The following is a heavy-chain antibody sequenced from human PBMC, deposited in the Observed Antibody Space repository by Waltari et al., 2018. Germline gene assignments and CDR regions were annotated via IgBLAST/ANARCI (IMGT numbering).Heavy chain of an antibody. CDR1: GFTFSIYS. V-gene: IGHV3-64D*06. J-gene: IGHJ4*02. CDR3: VKRWSSSDVDY. Sequence: EVQLVESGGGLVQPGGSLRLSCSASGFTFSIYSMHWVRQAPGKGLEYVSAISPNGDSTYYADCVKGRFTISRDNSKKTVFLQMSSLRAEDTAVYYCVKRWSSSDVDYWGQGTLVTVSS. CDR2: ISPNGDST. D-gene: IGHD2-15*01.